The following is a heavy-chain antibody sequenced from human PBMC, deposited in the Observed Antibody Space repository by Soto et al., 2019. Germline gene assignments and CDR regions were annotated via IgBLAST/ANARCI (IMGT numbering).Heavy chain of an antibody. Sequence: SVKVSCKASGGTFSSYAISWVRQAPVQGLEWMGWIIPIFGTANYAQKFQGRVTITADESMSTAYMWLSSLRSEDTAVYYCAKGLETTVTKGFDNCGQGPLVTVSS. CDR1: GGTFSSYA. J-gene: IGHJ4*02. CDR2: IIPIFGTA. D-gene: IGHD4-17*01. CDR3: AKGLETTVTKGFDN. V-gene: IGHV1-69*13.